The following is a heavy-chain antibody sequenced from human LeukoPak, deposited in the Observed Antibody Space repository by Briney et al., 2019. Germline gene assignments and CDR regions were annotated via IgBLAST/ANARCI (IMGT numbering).Heavy chain of an antibody. D-gene: IGHD4-23*01. J-gene: IGHJ3*02. CDR3: ARDRYYGGNSHAFDI. CDR2: ISSDGDST. CDR1: GFTFSTYA. Sequence: GGSLRLSCSASGFTFSTYAMHWVRQAPGKGLEYVSAISSDGDSTYNADSVKGRFTISRDNSKNTLYLQMDSLRAEDTAVYYCARDRYYGGNSHAFDIWGQGTMVTVSS. V-gene: IGHV3-64*04.